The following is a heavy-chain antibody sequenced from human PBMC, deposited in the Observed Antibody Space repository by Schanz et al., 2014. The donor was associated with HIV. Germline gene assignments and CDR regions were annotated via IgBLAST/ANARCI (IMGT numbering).Heavy chain of an antibody. J-gene: IGHJ6*02. CDR1: GFSFSDYH. D-gene: IGHD3-22*01. V-gene: IGHV3-11*04. CDR3: AKDRNQYDSRYIGKGNYYYYYGMDV. Sequence: VQLVESGGGLVKPGGSLRLSCTASGFSFSDYHMSWIRQAPGKGLEWVSSLSGSGSNIYYADSVKGRFTISRDNSKNTMYLKMNSLRVDDTAVYYCAKDRNQYDSRYIGKGNYYYYYGMDVWGQGTTVTVSS. CDR2: LSGSGSNI.